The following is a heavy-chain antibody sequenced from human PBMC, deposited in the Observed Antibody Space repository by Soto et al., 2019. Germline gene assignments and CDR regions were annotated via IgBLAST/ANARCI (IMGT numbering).Heavy chain of an antibody. CDR3: ARSALDDDGYHYLDS. D-gene: IGHD5-18*01. V-gene: IGHV1-45*02. CDR2: IIPYNGNT. Sequence: GASVKVSCKASGYIFTYRYLYWVRQAPGQALEWMGWIIPYNGNTNYAQKFQDRFSITRESSLSTVYMELRSLRSDDTGMYYCARSALDDDGYHYLDSGGQGTLVTVSS. CDR1: GYIFTYRY. J-gene: IGHJ5*01.